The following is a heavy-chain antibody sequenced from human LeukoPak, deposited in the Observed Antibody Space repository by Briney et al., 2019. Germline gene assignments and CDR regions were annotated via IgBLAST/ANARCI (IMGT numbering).Heavy chain of an antibody. Sequence: PSETLSLTCTVSGGSISSYYWSWIRQPPGKGLEWIGYIYYSGSTNYNPSLKSRVTISVDTSKNQFSLKLSSVTAADTAVYYCARGGGSSWYDWFDPWGQGTLVTVSS. V-gene: IGHV4-59*01. CDR1: GGSISSYY. CDR2: IYYSGST. D-gene: IGHD6-13*01. J-gene: IGHJ5*02. CDR3: ARGGGSSWYDWFDP.